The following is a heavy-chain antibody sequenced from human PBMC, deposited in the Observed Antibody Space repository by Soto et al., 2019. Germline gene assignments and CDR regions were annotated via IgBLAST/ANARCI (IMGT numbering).Heavy chain of an antibody. J-gene: IGHJ6*02. Sequence: PSETLSLTCTVSGGSISSYYWSWIRQPPGKGLEWIGYIYYSGSTNYNPSLKSRVTISVDTSKNQFSLKLSSVTAADTAVYYCARGKRGDYCDYYYGMDVWGQGTTVTVSS. D-gene: IGHD4-17*01. V-gene: IGHV4-59*01. CDR1: GGSISSYY. CDR3: ARGKRGDYCDYYYGMDV. CDR2: IYYSGST.